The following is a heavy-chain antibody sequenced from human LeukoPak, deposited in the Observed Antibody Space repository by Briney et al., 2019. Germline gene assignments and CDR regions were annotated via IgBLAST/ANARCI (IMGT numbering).Heavy chain of an antibody. Sequence: ASVKVSCKASGYTFTSYYMHWVRQAPGQGLEWMGIIKPSGGSTSYAQKFQGRATMTRDMSTSTVYMELSSLRSEDTAVYYCARAPITMVRGVMLIFDYWGQGTLVTVSS. CDR2: IKPSGGST. CDR1: GYTFTSYY. V-gene: IGHV1-46*01. J-gene: IGHJ4*02. D-gene: IGHD3-10*01. CDR3: ARAPITMVRGVMLIFDY.